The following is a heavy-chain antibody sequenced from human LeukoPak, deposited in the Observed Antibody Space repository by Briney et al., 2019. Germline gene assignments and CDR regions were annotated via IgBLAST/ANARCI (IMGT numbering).Heavy chain of an antibody. CDR3: ARSKVYYDSSGYGDAFDI. D-gene: IGHD3-22*01. CDR2: IIGSGSRT. Sequence: GTLRLSCAASGFTFSSYGMSWVRQAPGMGLQWVSVIIGSGSRTYYADSVKGRFTISRDNARNTLYLQMNSLRAEDTAVYYCARSKVYYDSSGYGDAFDIWGQGTMVTVSS. CDR1: GFTFSSYG. V-gene: IGHV3-23*01. J-gene: IGHJ3*02.